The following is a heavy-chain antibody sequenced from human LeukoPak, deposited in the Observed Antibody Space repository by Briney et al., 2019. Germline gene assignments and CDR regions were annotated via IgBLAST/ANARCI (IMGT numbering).Heavy chain of an antibody. CDR2: IYHSGST. J-gene: IGHJ6*03. CDR1: GGSISSSNW. D-gene: IGHD2-8*01. Sequence: SETLSLTCAVSGGSISSSNWWSWVRQPPGKGLEWIGEIYHSGSTNYNPSLKSRVTISVDKSKNQFSLKLSSVTAADTAVYYCARKGYAEGEFYYYYYMDVWGKGTTVTTSS. V-gene: IGHV4-4*02. CDR3: ARKGYAEGEFYYYYYMDV.